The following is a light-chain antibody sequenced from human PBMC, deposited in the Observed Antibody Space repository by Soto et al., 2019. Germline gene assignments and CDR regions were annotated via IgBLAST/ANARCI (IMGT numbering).Light chain of an antibody. CDR2: GAS. V-gene: IGKV3-15*01. J-gene: IGKJ5*01. Sequence: EIVMTQSPATLSVSPGERATLSCRASQSVSSNLAWYQQKPGQAPRLLIYGASTRATGIPARFSGSGSGTEFTLTISSLEPEDFEVYYCQHRSEWPVSFGQGTRLEIK. CDR3: QHRSEWPVS. CDR1: QSVSSN.